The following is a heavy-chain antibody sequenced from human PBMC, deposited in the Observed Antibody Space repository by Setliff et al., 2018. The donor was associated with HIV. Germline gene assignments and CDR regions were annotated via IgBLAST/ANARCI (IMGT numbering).Heavy chain of an antibody. J-gene: IGHJ6*02. CDR1: GFTFSDYS. D-gene: IGHD3-10*02. CDR2: ISSSSETL. CDR3: ARDRDHVVQEGYYDMGV. Sequence: GGSLRLSCAPSGFTFSDYSMNWVRQAPGRGLEWVSYISSSSETLKYADSVKGRFTISRHNDEKLLFLQMDSLRADDSAVYYCARDRDHVVQEGYYDMGVWGQGTTVT. V-gene: IGHV3-48*01.